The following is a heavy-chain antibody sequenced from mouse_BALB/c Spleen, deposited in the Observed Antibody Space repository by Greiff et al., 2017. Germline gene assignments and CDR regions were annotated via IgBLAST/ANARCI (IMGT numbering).Heavy chain of an antibody. J-gene: IGHJ3*01. V-gene: IGHV1S41*01. D-gene: IGHD2-14*01. CDR3: ARGEHYRYDGWFAY. Sequence: DLVKPGASVKLSCKASGYTFTSYWINWIKQRPGQGLEWIGRIAPGSGSTYYNEMFKGKATLTVDTSSSTAYIQLSSLSSEDSAVYVCARGEHYRYDGWFAYWGQGTLVTVSA. CDR1: GYTFTSYW. CDR2: IAPGSGST.